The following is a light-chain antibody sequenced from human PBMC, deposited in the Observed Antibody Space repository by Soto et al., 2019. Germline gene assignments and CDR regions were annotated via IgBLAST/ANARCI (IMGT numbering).Light chain of an antibody. CDR1: QGLGVW. CDR3: QQAYSFPLT. CDR2: GAS. V-gene: IGKV1-12*01. J-gene: IGKJ4*01. Sequence: DIQMTQSPSSVSASVGDRVTITCRASQGLGVWLGWYQQKPGKAPQLLIFGASGLQTGVTSRFSGSGSGTDFTLTISSLQPEDFATYYCQQAYSFPLTFGGGTKVEIK.